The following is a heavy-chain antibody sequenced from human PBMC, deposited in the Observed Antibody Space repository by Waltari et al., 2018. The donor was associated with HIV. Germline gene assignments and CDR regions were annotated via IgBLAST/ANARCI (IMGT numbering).Heavy chain of an antibody. J-gene: IGHJ2*01. Sequence: VYLVESGGGLVKPGGSLKLSCEGAGLGFRAYPRHWVRQAPGKGLEWVSSVSKNGDYVYYTDAMKGRLSITRDNSKNLMFLEMTRLRPEDSATYFCTTLADTTMGRDWYFDLWGRGVWVIVST. V-gene: IGHV3-21*04. D-gene: IGHD3-10*01. CDR2: VSKNGDYV. CDR1: GLGFRAYP. CDR3: TTLADTTMGRDWYFDL.